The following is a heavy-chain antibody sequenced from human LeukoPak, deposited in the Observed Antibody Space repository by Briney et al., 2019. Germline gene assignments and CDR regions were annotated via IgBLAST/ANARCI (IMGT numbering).Heavy chain of an antibody. D-gene: IGHD3-9*01. V-gene: IGHV1-8*01. Sequence: VASVKVSCKASGYTFTSYDINWVRQATGQGLERMGWMNPNSGNTGYAQKFQGRVTMTRNTSISTAYMELSSLRSEDTAVYYCARDYWHYDILIGDRGWFDPWGQGTLVTVSS. CDR1: GYTFTSYD. CDR3: ARDYWHYDILIGDRGWFDP. CDR2: MNPNSGNT. J-gene: IGHJ5*02.